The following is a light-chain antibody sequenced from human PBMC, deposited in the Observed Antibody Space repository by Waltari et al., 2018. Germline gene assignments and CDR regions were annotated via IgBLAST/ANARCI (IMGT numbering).Light chain of an antibody. Sequence: QSMLTQPPSASGTPGQRVTISCSGSSSNIGSKTVNWYQHLPGTAPRVLIYSNKRRPSGVPDRFSGSKSGTSASLAISGLQSEDEADHYCSSWDDSVIGPVFGGGTKLTVL. J-gene: IGLJ2*01. CDR3: SSWDDSVIGPV. V-gene: IGLV1-44*01. CDR2: SNK. CDR1: SSNIGSKT.